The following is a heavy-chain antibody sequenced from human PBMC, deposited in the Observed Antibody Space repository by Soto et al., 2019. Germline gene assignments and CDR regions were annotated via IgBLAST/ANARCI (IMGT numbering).Heavy chain of an antibody. D-gene: IGHD6-13*01. CDR1: GYTFTGYY. J-gene: IGHJ5*02. Sequence: GASVKVSCKASGYTFTGYYMHWVRQAPGQGLEWMGWINPNSGGTNYAQKFQGWVTMTRDTSISTAYMELSRLRSDDTAVYYCARLRRGGMAAAGTPYNWFDPWGQGTLVTVSS. V-gene: IGHV1-2*04. CDR3: ARLRRGGMAAAGTPYNWFDP. CDR2: INPNSGGT.